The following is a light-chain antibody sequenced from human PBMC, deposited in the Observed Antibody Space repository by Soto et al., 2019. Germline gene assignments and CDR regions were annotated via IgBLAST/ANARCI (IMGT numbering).Light chain of an antibody. CDR2: DVS. CDR3: CSYAGSYTVI. Sequence: QSVLTQPRSVSGSPGHSVTISCTGTSSDVGNYNYVSWYQQHPGKAPQLMIYDVSKRPSGVPDRFSGSKSGNTASLTISGLQAEDEADYYCCSYAGSYTVIFGGGTKLTVL. J-gene: IGLJ2*01. CDR1: SSDVGNYNY. V-gene: IGLV2-11*01.